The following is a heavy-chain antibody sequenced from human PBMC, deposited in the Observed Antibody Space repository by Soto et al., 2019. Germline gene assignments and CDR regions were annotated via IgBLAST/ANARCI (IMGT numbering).Heavy chain of an antibody. CDR3: AREDNWFDP. CDR1: GGSISSGDYY. J-gene: IGHJ5*02. V-gene: IGHV4-31*03. Sequence: QVQLQESGPGLVKPSQTLSLTCSVSGGSISSGDYYWSWIRQHPGMGLEYIGDIHYSGSTFYNPSLKSRVSMSVDTSKNQFSLKLSSVTAAATAVYYCAREDNWFDPWGQGTLVTVSS. CDR2: IHYSGST.